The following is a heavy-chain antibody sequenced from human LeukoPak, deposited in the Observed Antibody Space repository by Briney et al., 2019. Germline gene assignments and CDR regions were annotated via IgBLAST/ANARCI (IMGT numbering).Heavy chain of an antibody. CDR3: ARPTGNRAFDM. Sequence: ASVKVSCKASGYTFTGYYMHWVRQAPGQGLEWMGWINPNSGDTNYAQKFQGRVTMTRDTSISTAYMELNSLRSDDTAVYYCARPTGNRAFDMWGQGTKVTVSS. CDR2: INPNSGDT. J-gene: IGHJ3*02. CDR1: GYTFTGYY. V-gene: IGHV1-2*02.